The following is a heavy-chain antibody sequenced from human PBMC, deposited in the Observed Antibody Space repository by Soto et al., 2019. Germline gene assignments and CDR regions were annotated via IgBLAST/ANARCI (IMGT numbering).Heavy chain of an antibody. Sequence: QVQLVQSGAEVKKPGASVKVSCKASGYTFTSYYMHWVRQAPGQGLEWMGIINPSGGSTSYAQKFQGRVTMTRDTSTSTVYMELSSLRSEDTAVYYCARQLRSGPSRNYYFDYWGQGTLVTVSS. CDR2: INPSGGST. J-gene: IGHJ4*02. CDR3: ARQLRSGPSRNYYFDY. CDR1: GYTFTSYY. V-gene: IGHV1-46*01. D-gene: IGHD6-25*01.